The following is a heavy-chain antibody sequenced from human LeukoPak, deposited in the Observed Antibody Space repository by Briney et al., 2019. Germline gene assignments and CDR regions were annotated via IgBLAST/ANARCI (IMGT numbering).Heavy chain of an antibody. CDR2: VSATGRDT. D-gene: IGHD3-10*01. Sequence: GGSLRLSCAASGFTFNTYTLSWVRQAPGKGLEWVSYVSATGRDTYYADSIKGRFTISRDNAKSSLYLQMSSLRAEDTAVYYCARQTGGYYFDSWGQGILVTVSS. CDR3: ARQTGGYYFDS. J-gene: IGHJ4*02. CDR1: GFTFNTYT. V-gene: IGHV3-21*05.